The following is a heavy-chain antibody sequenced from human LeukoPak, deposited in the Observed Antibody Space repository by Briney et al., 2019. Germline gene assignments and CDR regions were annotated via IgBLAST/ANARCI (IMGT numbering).Heavy chain of an antibody. Sequence: SETLSLTCAVYGGSFSGYYWSWIRQPPGKGLEWIGEIYHSGSTNYNPSLKSRVTISVDMSKNQFSLKLSSVTAADTAMYYCARGRYYYGMDVWGQRTTVTVSS. CDR3: ARGRYYYGMDV. CDR2: IYHSGST. J-gene: IGHJ6*02. V-gene: IGHV4-34*01. CDR1: GGSFSGYY.